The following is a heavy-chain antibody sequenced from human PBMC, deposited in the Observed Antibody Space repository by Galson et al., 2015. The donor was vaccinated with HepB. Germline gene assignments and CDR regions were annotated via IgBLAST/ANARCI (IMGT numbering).Heavy chain of an antibody. D-gene: IGHD1-26*01. Sequence: SVKVSCKASGYTFTSYAMHWVRQAPGQRLEWMGWINAGNGNTKYSQKFQGRVTITRDTSASTAYMELSSLRSEDTAVYYCAAEPVTSYYFYVMNVWGQGTTGTASS. CDR3: AAEPVTSYYFYVMNV. CDR2: INAGNGNT. CDR1: GYTFTSYA. J-gene: IGHJ6*02. V-gene: IGHV1-3*01.